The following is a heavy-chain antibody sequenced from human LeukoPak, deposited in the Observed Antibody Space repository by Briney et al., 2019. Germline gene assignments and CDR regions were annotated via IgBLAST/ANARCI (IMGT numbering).Heavy chain of an antibody. D-gene: IGHD3-10*01. J-gene: IGHJ4*02. V-gene: IGHV3-23*01. CDR3: AKSHSEAQRGCFGY. CDR2: VSDSGGNT. CDR1: GFTFSGSA. Sequence: PGRSLRLSCAASGFTFSGSAMSWVRQAPGKGLEWLSTVSDSGGNTYYADSVKGRFTISRDNPGNTLYLRLNSLEAEDTAVYYCAKSHSEAQRGCFGYWGQGTLVIVSS.